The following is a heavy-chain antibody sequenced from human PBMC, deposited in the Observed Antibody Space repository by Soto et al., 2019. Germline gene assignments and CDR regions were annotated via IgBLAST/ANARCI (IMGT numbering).Heavy chain of an antibody. J-gene: IGHJ6*02. CDR1: GFTFSSYA. Sequence: GSLRLSCAASGFTFSSYAMSWVRQAPGKGLEWVSAISGSGGSTYYADSVKGRFTISRDNSKNTLYLQMNSLRAEDTAVYYCAKAADSSLTYYYGMDVWGQGTTVTVSS. CDR2: ISGSGGST. D-gene: IGHD6-6*01. CDR3: AKAADSSLTYYYGMDV. V-gene: IGHV3-23*01.